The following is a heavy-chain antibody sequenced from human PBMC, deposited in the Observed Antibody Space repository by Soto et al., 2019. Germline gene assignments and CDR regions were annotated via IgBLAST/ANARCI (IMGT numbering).Heavy chain of an antibody. Sequence: QVQLQESGPGLVKPSQTLSLTCTVSGGSISSGGYYWSWIRQHPGKGLEWIGYIYYSGSTYSNPSLKSRVTISVDTYKNQFSMKMSSVTAADTAVYYCARVGYGDYLDQDYYYYGMDVWGQGTTVTVSS. D-gene: IGHD4-17*01. J-gene: IGHJ6*02. V-gene: IGHV4-31*03. CDR1: GGSISSGGYY. CDR2: IYYSGST. CDR3: ARVGYGDYLDQDYYYYGMDV.